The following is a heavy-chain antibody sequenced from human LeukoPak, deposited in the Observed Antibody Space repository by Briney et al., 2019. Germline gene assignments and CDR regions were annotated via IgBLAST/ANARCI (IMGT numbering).Heavy chain of an antibody. CDR1: GFTFSTSA. V-gene: IGHV3-23*01. CDR2: ITATTGAS. D-gene: IGHD1-26*01. Sequence: GESLRLSCSASGFTFSTSAMTWVRQAPGKGLEWVSSITATTGASYYAASVKGRFITSRDNSKNTLYLQMNSLRAEDTAVYYCASGSYFSSFDYWGQGTLVTVSS. CDR3: ASGSYFSSFDY. J-gene: IGHJ4*02.